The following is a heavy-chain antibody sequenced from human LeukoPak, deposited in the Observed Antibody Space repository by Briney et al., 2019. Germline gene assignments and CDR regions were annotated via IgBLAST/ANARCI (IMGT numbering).Heavy chain of an antibody. CDR1: GFTFSSYA. J-gene: IGHJ5*02. D-gene: IGHD3-22*01. CDR2: ISSNGGST. V-gene: IGHV3-64D*09. Sequence: SGGSLRLSCSASGFTFSSYAMHWVRQAPGKGLEYVSAISSNGGSTYCADSVKGRFTISRDNSKNTLYLQMSSLRAEDTAVHYCVKATPGDSSGYYYPFRSWGQGTLVTVSS. CDR3: VKATPGDSSGYYYPFRS.